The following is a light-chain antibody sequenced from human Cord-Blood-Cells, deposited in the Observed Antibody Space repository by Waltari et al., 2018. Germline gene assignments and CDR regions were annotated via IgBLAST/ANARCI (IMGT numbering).Light chain of an antibody. CDR3: QQYNSYFSGT. J-gene: IGKJ1*01. Sequence: DIQLTQPPSTLSASVGDRVTLTCRASQRISSWVAWYQQKPGNAPKLLSYNASSLDSGVPSTFCGSGAETEVALTISSHQTDDFATDYGQQYNSYFSGTSSQGTKVEIK. CDR1: QRISSW. CDR2: NAS. V-gene: IGKV1-5*03.